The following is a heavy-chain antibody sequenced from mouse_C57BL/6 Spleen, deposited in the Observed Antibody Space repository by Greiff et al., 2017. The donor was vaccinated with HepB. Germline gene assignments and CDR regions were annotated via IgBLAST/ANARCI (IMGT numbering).Heavy chain of an antibody. CDR1: GFTFSDYG. V-gene: IGHV5-17*01. Sequence: EVKLVESGGGLVKPGGSLKLSCAASGFTFSDYGMHWVRQAPEKGLEWVAYISSGSSTIYYADTVKGRFTISRDNAKNTLFLQMTSLRSEDTAMYYCARPHYCSSSLWFAYWGQGTLVTVSA. CDR2: ISSGSSTI. J-gene: IGHJ3*01. D-gene: IGHD1-1*01. CDR3: ARPHYCSSSLWFAY.